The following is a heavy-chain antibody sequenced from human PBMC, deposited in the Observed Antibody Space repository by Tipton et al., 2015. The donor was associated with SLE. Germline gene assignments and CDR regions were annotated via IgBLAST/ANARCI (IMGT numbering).Heavy chain of an antibody. CDR1: GFTFSSYS. CDR3: ARDICSGVSCPVY. D-gene: IGHD2-15*01. V-gene: IGHV3-21*01. CDR2: ISSSSSYI. J-gene: IGHJ4*02. Sequence: SLRLSCAASGFTFSSYSMNWARQAPGKGLEWVSSISSSSSYIYYADSVKGRFTIARDNAKNSLYLQMNSLRAEDTAVYYCARDICSGVSCPVYWGQGTLVTVSS.